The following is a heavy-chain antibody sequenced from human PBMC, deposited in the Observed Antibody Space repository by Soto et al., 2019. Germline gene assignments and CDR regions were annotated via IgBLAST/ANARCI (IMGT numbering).Heavy chain of an antibody. J-gene: IGHJ6*02. CDR3: ARVVGYCSGVSCNTKPGCMDV. CDR2: IYYSGST. CDR1: GGSISSGDYY. Sequence: QVQLQESGPGLVKPSQTLSLTCTVSGGSISSGDYYWSWIRQPPGKGLEWIGYIYYSGSTYYNPSLKSRVSRSVDTSRSHFSLKLSSVTAAATALYYCARVVGYCSGVSCNTKPGCMDVWGQVTTVTVSS. D-gene: IGHD2-15*01. V-gene: IGHV4-30-4*01.